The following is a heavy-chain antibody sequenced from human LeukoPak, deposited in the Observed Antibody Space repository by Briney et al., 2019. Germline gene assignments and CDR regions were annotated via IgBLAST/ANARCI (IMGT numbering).Heavy chain of an antibody. J-gene: IGHJ2*01. Sequence: SETLSLTCTVSGGSISRYYWSWIRQPPGKGLEWIGYKDYSGSTNYNRSLKSRVTISVDTSKNQFSPKLSSVTAADTAVYYCARVYYSSSYDYWYFDLWGRGTLVTVSS. CDR2: KDYSGST. CDR3: ARVYYSSSYDYWYFDL. D-gene: IGHD6-13*01. V-gene: IGHV4-59*01. CDR1: GGSISRYY.